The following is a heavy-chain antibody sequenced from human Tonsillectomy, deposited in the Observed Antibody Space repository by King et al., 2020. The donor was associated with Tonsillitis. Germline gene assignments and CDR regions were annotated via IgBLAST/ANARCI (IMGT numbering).Heavy chain of an antibody. Sequence: VQLVESGGGLVKPGGSLRLSCAASGFTFSDYYMSWIRQAPGKGLEWVSYISSSSSYTNYADSVKGRFTISRDNAKNSLYLQMNSLRAEDTAVYYCARDTYGFSSYYYYGMDVWGHGTTVTVSS. J-gene: IGHJ6*02. V-gene: IGHV3-11*06. CDR2: ISSSSSYT. D-gene: IGHD3-10*01. CDR1: GFTFSDYY. CDR3: ARDTYGFSSYYYYGMDV.